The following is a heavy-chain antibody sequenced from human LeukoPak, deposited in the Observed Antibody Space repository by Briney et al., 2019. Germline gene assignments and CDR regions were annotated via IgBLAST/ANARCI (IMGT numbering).Heavy chain of an antibody. CDR1: GSTFSNAW. CDR3: TTEPYYYDSSGPRRTDN. J-gene: IGHJ4*02. Sequence: PGGSLRLSCAASGSTFSNAWMNWVRQAPGKGLEWVGRIRSKSDGGTSDYAAPVKGRFTISRDDSKNTLYLQMNSLKTEDTAVYYCTTEPYYYDSSGPRRTDNWGQGTLVTVSS. D-gene: IGHD3-22*01. CDR2: IRSKSDGGTS. V-gene: IGHV3-15*01.